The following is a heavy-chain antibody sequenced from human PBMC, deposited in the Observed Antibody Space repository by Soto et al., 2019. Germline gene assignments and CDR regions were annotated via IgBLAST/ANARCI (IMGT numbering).Heavy chain of an antibody. V-gene: IGHV5-51*01. CDR1: GYSFTSYW. CDR2: IYPGDSDT. J-gene: IGHJ6*03. Sequence: PGESLKISCKGSGYSFTSYWIGWVRQMPGKGLEWMGIIYPGDSDTRYSPSFQGQVTISADKSISTAYLQWSSLKASDAAMYYCARHLYCGYDDYYHDYLDFWSQGTTVTVS. D-gene: IGHD5-12*01. CDR3: ARHLYCGYDDYYHDYLDF.